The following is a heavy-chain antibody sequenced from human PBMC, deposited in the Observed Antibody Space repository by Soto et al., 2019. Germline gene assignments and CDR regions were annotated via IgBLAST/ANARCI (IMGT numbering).Heavy chain of an antibody. CDR3: VGGQYYFDY. V-gene: IGHV3-30*03. D-gene: IGHD3-10*01. CDR2: ISYDGSKT. CDR1: GVPFTTYG. Sequence: QGQLVESGGGVVQPGRSLRLSCSASGVPFTTYGMHWVREGPGKGLVWVAVISYDGSKTYYADSVKGRFTISRDNSKNTLYLQMNSLRPEDTALYYCVGGQYYFDYRGQGTLVTVSS. J-gene: IGHJ4*02.